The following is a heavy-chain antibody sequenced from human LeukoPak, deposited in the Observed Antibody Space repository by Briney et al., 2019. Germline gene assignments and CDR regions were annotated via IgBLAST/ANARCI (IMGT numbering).Heavy chain of an antibody. V-gene: IGHV3-30*02. J-gene: IGHJ4*02. D-gene: IGHD3-9*01. CDR1: GFTFSDYG. Sequence: GGSLRLSCVASGFTFSDYGMQWVRQAPGKGLEWVAFIWYDETNKYYGESVKGRFTISRDNFKNTLYLQMNSLRPEDTAMYYCAKVAGRSFDWSDYWGQGTLVTVSS. CDR2: IWYDETNK. CDR3: AKVAGRSFDWSDY.